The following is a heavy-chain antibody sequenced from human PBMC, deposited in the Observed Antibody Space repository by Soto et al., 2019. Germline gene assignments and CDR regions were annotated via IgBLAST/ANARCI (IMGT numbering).Heavy chain of an antibody. CDR1: GGSISTYY. CDR2: IYYSGST. CDR3: ARHLCANDVCYSYYFDF. J-gene: IGHJ4*02. V-gene: IGHV4-59*08. Sequence: SETLSLTCTVSGGSISTYYWSWIRQPPGKGLEWIGYIYYSGSTDYNPSLQSRVTISVDTSKNQFSLKLNSVTAADTAVYYCARHLCANDVCYSYYFDFWGQGTLVTVSS. D-gene: IGHD2-8*01.